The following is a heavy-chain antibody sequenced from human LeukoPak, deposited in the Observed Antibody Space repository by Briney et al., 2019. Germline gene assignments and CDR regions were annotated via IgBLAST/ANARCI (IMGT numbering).Heavy chain of an antibody. CDR1: GFTFSSYA. CDR2: ISGSGGST. V-gene: IGHV3-23*01. CDR3: AKDRVGYCSSTSCLWPVAY. D-gene: IGHD2-2*01. Sequence: PGGSLRLSCAASGFTFSSYAMSWVRQAPGKGLEWVSAISGSGGSTYYADSVKGRFTISRDNSKNTLYLQMNSLRAEDTAVYYCAKDRVGYCSSTSCLWPVAYWGQGTLVTVSS. J-gene: IGHJ4*02.